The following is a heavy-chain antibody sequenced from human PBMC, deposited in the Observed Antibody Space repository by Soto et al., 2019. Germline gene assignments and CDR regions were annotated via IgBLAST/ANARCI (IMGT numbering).Heavy chain of an antibody. J-gene: IGHJ2*01. D-gene: IGHD2-15*01. CDR2: IFHSGST. CDR3: AREGGSGSTDWYFNV. Sequence: QLQLQESGSGLVKPSQTLSLTCAVSGGSISSGGYSWSWLRQPPGKGLEWIGYIFHSGSTYYNPSLKSLVTISADGSKNHFALELSSVTAAAAAVYYCAREGGSGSTDWYFNVWGRGILVTVSS. V-gene: IGHV4-30-2*01. CDR1: GGSISSGGYS.